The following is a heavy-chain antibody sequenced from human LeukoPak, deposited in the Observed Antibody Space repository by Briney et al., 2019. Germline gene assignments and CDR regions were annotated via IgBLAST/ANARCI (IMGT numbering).Heavy chain of an antibody. J-gene: IGHJ4*02. V-gene: IGHV4-34*01. CDR2: INHSGST. D-gene: IGHD5-18*01. CDR3: ARGRGYSYGFGY. Sequence: SETLSLTCAVYGGSFSGYYWSWIRQPPGKGLEWIGEINHSGSTNYNPSLKSRVTISVDTSKNQFSLKLSSVTAADTAVYYCARGRGYSYGFGYWGQGTLVTVSS. CDR1: GGSFSGYY.